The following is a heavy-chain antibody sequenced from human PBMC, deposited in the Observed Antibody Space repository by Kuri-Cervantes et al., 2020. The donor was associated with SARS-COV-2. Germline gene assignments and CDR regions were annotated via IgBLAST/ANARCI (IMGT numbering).Heavy chain of an antibody. J-gene: IGHJ3*02. CDR1: GFTFSSYA. V-gene: IGHV3-30-3*01. Sequence: GGSLRLSCAASGFTFSSYAMNWVRQAPGKGLEWVAVISYDGSNKSYADSVKGRFTIARDKSKNTLYLQMNSLRAGDTAVYDCAREHRGIGAFDIWGQGTMVTVSS. D-gene: IGHD3-10*01. CDR2: ISYDGSNK. CDR3: AREHRGIGAFDI.